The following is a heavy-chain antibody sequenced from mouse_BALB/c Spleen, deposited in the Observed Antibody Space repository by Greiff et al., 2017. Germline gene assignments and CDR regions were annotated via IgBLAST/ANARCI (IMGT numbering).Heavy chain of an antibody. CDR1: GYAFSSYW. CDR2: IYPGDGDT. V-gene: IGHV1-80*01. J-gene: IGHJ2*01. CDR3: ARRDSYYGSSHYFDY. D-gene: IGHD1-1*01. Sequence: VQLQQSGAELVRPGSSVKISCKASGYAFSSYWMNWVKQRPGQGLEWIGQIYPGDGDTNYNGKFKGKATLTADKSSSTAYMQLSSLTSEDSAVYFCARRDSYYGSSHYFDYWGQGTTLTVSS.